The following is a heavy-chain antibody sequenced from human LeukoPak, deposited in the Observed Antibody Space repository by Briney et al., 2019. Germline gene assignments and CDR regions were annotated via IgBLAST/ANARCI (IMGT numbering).Heavy chain of an antibody. J-gene: IGHJ4*02. CDR1: GDPISNYY. V-gene: IGHV4-39*01. CDR3: ARHLSDRMPGIDY. D-gene: IGHD2-2*01. CDR2: LYYSGST. Sequence: SETLSLTCTVSGDPISNYYWGWIRQPPGKGLEWIGSLYYSGSTYYNPSFKSRVTISVDTSKNQFSLKLSSVTAADTAMYYCARHLSDRMPGIDYWGQGTLVAVSS.